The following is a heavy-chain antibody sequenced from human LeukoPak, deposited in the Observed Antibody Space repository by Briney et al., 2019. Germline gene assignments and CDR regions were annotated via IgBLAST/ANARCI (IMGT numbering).Heavy chain of an antibody. V-gene: IGHV1-69*13. CDR2: IIPNFGTA. Sequence: SVKVSCKASGGTFSSYAISWVRQAPGQGLEWMGGIIPNFGTANYAQKFQGRVTITADESTSTGYMELSSLRSEDTAVYYCARGGFYGSGSYPDYYFDSWGQGTLVTVSS. D-gene: IGHD3-10*01. J-gene: IGHJ4*02. CDR3: ARGGFYGSGSYPDYYFDS. CDR1: GGTFSSYA.